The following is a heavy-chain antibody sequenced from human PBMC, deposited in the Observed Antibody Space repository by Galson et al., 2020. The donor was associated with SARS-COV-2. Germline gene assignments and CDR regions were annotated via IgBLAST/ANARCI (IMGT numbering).Heavy chain of an antibody. Sequence: ASVKVSCTASGYTFTGYYMHWVRQAPGQGLEWMGWINPNSGGTNYAQKFQSRVTMTRDTSISTAYMELSRLRSDDTAVYYCARESIAAAGYYYYGMDVWGQGTTVTVSS. CDR2: INPNSGGT. CDR1: GYTFTGYY. V-gene: IGHV1-2*02. J-gene: IGHJ6*02. D-gene: IGHD6-13*01. CDR3: ARESIAAAGYYYYGMDV.